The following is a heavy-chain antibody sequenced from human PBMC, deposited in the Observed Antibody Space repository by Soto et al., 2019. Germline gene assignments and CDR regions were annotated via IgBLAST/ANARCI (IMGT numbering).Heavy chain of an antibody. Sequence: LSLTCAASGFTFSSYWMSWVRQAPGKGLEWVANIKQDGSEKYYVDSVKGRFTVSRDNAKNSLYLQMNSLRAEDTAVYYCARETGDTAFDIWGQGTMVTVSS. D-gene: IGHD7-27*01. CDR1: GFTFSSYW. CDR2: IKQDGSEK. J-gene: IGHJ3*02. CDR3: ARETGDTAFDI. V-gene: IGHV3-7*03.